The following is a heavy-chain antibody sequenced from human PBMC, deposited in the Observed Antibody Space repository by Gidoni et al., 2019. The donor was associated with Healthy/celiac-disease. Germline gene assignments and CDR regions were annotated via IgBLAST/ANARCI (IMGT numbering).Heavy chain of an antibody. J-gene: IGHJ4*02. V-gene: IGHV3-43*01. Sequence: EVQLVESGGVVVQPGGSLRLSCAASVFTFDDYTMHWVRQAPGKGLYWVSLISWDGGSTYYADSVKGRFTISRDNSKNSLYLQMNSLRTEDTALYYCAKDSDDYGDYGFDYWGQGTLVTVSS. CDR2: ISWDGGST. CDR1: VFTFDDYT. CDR3: AKDSDDYGDYGFDY. D-gene: IGHD4-17*01.